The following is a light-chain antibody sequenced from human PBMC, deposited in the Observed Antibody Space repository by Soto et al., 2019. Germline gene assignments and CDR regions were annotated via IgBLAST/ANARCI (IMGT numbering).Light chain of an antibody. V-gene: IGKV1-5*03. Sequence: DVQMTQSPSTLSASLGDRVTITCRASQSISSWLAWYQQKPGKAPKLLIYKAYTLESGVPSRFSGSGTGAEFTLTISSLQPDDFASYYCQQYNNYSWTFGQGTKVEIK. CDR3: QQYNNYSWT. CDR2: KAY. J-gene: IGKJ1*01. CDR1: QSISSW.